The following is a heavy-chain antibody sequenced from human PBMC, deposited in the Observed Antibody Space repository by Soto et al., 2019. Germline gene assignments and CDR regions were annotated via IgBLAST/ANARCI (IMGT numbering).Heavy chain of an antibody. CDR2: INTDTGNT. D-gene: IGHD2-15*01. CDR3: ARGPLGYCGGGTCYERWFDS. J-gene: IGHJ5*01. Sequence: QVQLVQSGAEAKKPGASVKISCQASGHSFTTYAIYWVRQAPGQRLEWMGWINTDTGNTKYSWKFQGRVTIIWDTSAATTYMEVSSLRYEDTAVYYCARGPLGYCGGGTCYERWFDSWGQGTLVTVSS. V-gene: IGHV1-3*04. CDR1: GHSFTTYA.